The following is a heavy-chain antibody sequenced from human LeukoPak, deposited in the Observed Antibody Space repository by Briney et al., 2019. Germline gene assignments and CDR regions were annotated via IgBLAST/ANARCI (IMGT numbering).Heavy chain of an antibody. D-gene: IGHD6-6*01. CDR2: IYYSGST. V-gene: IGHV4-61*08. J-gene: IGHJ4*02. Sequence: SETLSLTCTVSGGSISSGDYYWSWIRQPPGKGLEWIGYIYYSGSTNYNPSLKSRVTISVDTSKNQFSLKLSSVTAADTAVYYCARGLYGYSSSSGALDYWGQGTLVTVSS. CDR3: ARGLYGYSSSSGALDY. CDR1: GGSISSGDYY.